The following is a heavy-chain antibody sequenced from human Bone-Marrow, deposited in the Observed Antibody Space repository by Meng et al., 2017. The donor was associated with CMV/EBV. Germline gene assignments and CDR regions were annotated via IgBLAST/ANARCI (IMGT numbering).Heavy chain of an antibody. J-gene: IGHJ3*01. CDR3: AARIHILRVNTQDLSSGEAFDL. CDR1: GFTFTSSA. D-gene: IGHD2-15*01. Sequence: SVKVDCKASGFTFTSSAVQWVRQARGKRLEWIGWIVVGSGNTNYAQKFQERVTITRDMSTSTAYMELSSLRSEDTAVYYCAARIHILRVNTQDLSSGEAFDLWGQGTMVTVSS. V-gene: IGHV1-58*01. CDR2: IVVGSGNT.